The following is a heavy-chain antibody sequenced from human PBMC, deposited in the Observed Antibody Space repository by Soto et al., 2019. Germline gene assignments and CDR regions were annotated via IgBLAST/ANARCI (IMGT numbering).Heavy chain of an antibody. D-gene: IGHD6-13*01. Sequence: GGSLRLSCAASGFTFSSYWMHWVRQAPGKGLVWVSRINSDGSSTSYADSVKGRFTISRDNAKNTLYLQMNSLRAEDTAVYYCARVGGIAAAGTFYYYGRDVWGQATTVTVS. V-gene: IGHV3-74*01. CDR3: ARVGGIAAAGTFYYYGRDV. J-gene: IGHJ6*02. CDR2: INSDGSST. CDR1: GFTFSSYW.